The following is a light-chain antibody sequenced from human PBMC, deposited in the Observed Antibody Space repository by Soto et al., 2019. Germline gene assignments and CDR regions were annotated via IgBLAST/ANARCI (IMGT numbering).Light chain of an antibody. CDR3: SSYTSSSTYV. CDR1: SSDVGGYNY. V-gene: IGLV2-14*01. Sequence: QSVLTQPASVSGSPGQSITISCTGTSSDVGGYNYVSWYQQHPGKAPKLIIYDVTNRPSGVSNRFSGSKSGNTASLTISGLQAEGEADYYCSSYTSSSTYVFGTGTKVTVL. CDR2: DVT. J-gene: IGLJ1*01.